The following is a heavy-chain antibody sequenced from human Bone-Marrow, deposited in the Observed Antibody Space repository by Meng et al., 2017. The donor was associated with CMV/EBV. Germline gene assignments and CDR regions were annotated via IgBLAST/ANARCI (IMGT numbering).Heavy chain of an antibody. CDR1: GFTFSSYS. CDR3: ARSHSGSSWYFDY. V-gene: IGHV3-21*01. D-gene: IGHD6-13*01. J-gene: IGHJ4*02. Sequence: EVLVVESVASLVKPGGSLRLSCAASGFTFSSYSMNWVRQSPGKGLEWVSSISSSSSYIYYADSVKGRFTISRDNAKNSLYLQMNSLRAEDTAVYYCARSHSGSSWYFDYWGQGTLVTVSS. CDR2: ISSSSSYI.